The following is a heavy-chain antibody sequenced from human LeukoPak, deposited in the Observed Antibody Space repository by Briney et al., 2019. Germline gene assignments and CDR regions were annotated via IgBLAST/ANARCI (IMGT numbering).Heavy chain of an antibody. D-gene: IGHD1-1*01. J-gene: IGHJ3*02. CDR3: AAVKSIVTGTADI. Sequence: ASVQVSCKASGFTFTSSAMQGVRQPRGQRLEWIGWIVVGSGNTNYAQKFQERVTITSDMSTSTAYMELSSLRSEDTAVYYCAAVKSIVTGTADIWGQGTMVTVSS. V-gene: IGHV1-58*02. CDR1: GFTFTSSA. CDR2: IVVGSGNT.